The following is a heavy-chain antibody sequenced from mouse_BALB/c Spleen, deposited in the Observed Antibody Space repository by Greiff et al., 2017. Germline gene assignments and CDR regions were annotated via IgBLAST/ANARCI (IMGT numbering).Heavy chain of an antibody. J-gene: IGHJ3*01. Sequence: EVKLVESGGGLVKPGGSLKLSCAASGFTFSSYAMSWVRQSPEKRLEWVAEISSGGSYTYYPDTVTGRFTISRDNAKNTLYLEMSSLRSEDTAMYYCARDLGRLRGAYWGQGTLVTVSA. CDR3: ARDLGRLRGAY. CDR1: GFTFSSYA. CDR2: ISSGGSYT. D-gene: IGHD1-2*01. V-gene: IGHV5-9-4*01.